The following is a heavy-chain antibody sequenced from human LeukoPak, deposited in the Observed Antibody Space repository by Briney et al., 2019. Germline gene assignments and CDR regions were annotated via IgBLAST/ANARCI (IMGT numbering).Heavy chain of an antibody. Sequence: GGSLRLSCAASGFTVRSNYMSWVRQAPGKGLVWVSVIYSGGSTYYADSVKGRFTISRDNSKNTLYLQMNSLRAEDTAVYYCASGYSYGEPVDYWGQGTLVTVSS. J-gene: IGHJ4*02. CDR3: ASGYSYGEPVDY. CDR2: IYSGGST. D-gene: IGHD5-18*01. V-gene: IGHV3-53*01. CDR1: GFTVRSNY.